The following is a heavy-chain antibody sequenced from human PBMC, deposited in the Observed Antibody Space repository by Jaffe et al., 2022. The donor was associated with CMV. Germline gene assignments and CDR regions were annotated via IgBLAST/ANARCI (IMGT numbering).Heavy chain of an antibody. Sequence: QLQLQESGPGLVKPSETLSLTCTVSGGSISSSSYYWGWIRQPPGKGLEWIGSIYYSGSTYYNPSLKSRVTISVDTSKNQFSLKLSSVTAADTAVYYCARLSRKLGYCGGDCYKYYFDYWGQGTLVTVSS. CDR1: GGSISSSSYY. J-gene: IGHJ4*02. CDR2: IYYSGST. V-gene: IGHV4-39*01. D-gene: IGHD2-21*02. CDR3: ARLSRKLGYCGGDCYKYYFDY.